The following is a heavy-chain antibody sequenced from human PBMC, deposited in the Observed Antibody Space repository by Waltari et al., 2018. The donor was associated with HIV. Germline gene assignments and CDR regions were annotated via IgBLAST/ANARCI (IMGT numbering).Heavy chain of an antibody. Sequence: DVLLVESGGGLVQPGGSLRLSGAASGFTFRTSNMHWVRQAPGKGLEWLASITSDSDAIYYAQSVRGRFIVSRDNADNSLHLEMNSLRADDTAVYYCVRDDSGAYHLGWFDPWGQGTLVSVSS. D-gene: IGHD3-22*01. CDR2: ITSDSDAI. V-gene: IGHV3-48*01. CDR3: VRDDSGAYHLGWFDP. CDR1: GFTFRTSN. J-gene: IGHJ5*02.